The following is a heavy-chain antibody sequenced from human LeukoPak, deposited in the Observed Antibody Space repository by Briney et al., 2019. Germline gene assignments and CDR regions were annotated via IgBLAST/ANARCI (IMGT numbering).Heavy chain of an antibody. V-gene: IGHV3-30-3*01. J-gene: IGHJ4*02. D-gene: IGHD1-26*01. CDR1: GFTFSSYA. Sequence: AGSLRLSCAASGFTFSSYAMHWVRQAPGKGLEWMAVISYDGSNKYYADSVKGRFTISRDNSKNTLYLQMNSLRAEDRAVYYCARDGGSYIDFADYWGQGTLVTVSS. CDR3: ARDGGSYIDFADY. CDR2: ISYDGSNK.